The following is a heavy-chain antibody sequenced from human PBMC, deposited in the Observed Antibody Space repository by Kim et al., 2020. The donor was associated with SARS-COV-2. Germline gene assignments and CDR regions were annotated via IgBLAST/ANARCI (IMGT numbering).Heavy chain of an antibody. CDR1: GGSISSGGYY. V-gene: IGHV4-31*03. CDR3: ARETVAIAAAGYYYGMDV. J-gene: IGHJ6*02. D-gene: IGHD6-13*01. CDR2: IYYSGST. Sequence: SETLSLTCTVSGGSISSGGYYWSWIRQHPGKGLEWIGYIYYSGSTYYNPSLKSRVTISVDTSKNQFSLKLSSVTAADTAVYYCARETVAIAAAGYYYGMDVWGQGTTVTVSS.